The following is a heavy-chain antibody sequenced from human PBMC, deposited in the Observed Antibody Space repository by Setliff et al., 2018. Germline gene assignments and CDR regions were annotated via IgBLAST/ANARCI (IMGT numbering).Heavy chain of an antibody. CDR2: TIPIFGTT. CDR1: GYTFSRYG. J-gene: IGHJ6*03. CDR3: VREGVDSRSSTDYRYYMDV. V-gene: IGHV1-69*05. D-gene: IGHD3-22*01. Sequence: GASVKVSCKASGYTFSRYGISWVRLAPGQGLEWMAGTIPIFGTTEYAQKFQGRLTIITDESTNTAFMQLSSLRSDDTAVYYCVREGVDSRSSTDYRYYMDVWGKGTTVTVSS.